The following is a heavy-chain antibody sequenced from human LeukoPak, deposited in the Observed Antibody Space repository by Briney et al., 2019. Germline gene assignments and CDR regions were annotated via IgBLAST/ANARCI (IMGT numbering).Heavy chain of an antibody. J-gene: IGHJ5*02. CDR3: TVPQSGGNWFDP. Sequence: GGSLRLSCAASGFTFSDSAIHWVRQASGKGLEWVGRIRGKGFSDPPAYAASVKDRFTISRDDSGSTAYLQMNSLKAVDTAVYYCTVPQSGGNWFDPWGPGTQVTVSS. D-gene: IGHD3-16*01. CDR2: IRGKGFSDPP. CDR1: GFTFSDSA. V-gene: IGHV3-73*01.